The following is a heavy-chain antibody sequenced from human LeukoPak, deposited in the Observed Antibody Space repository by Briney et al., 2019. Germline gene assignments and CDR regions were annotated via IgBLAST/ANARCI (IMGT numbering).Heavy chain of an antibody. J-gene: IGHJ4*02. Sequence: GRSLRLSCTASGFTFGDYAMSWVRQAPGKGLEWVGFIRSKAYGGTTEYAASVKGRFTISRDDSKIIAYLQMNSPKTEDTAVYYWTREGGRAAAGTWEVDYWGQGTLVTVSS. CDR1: GFTFGDYA. CDR3: TREGGRAAAGTWEVDY. V-gene: IGHV3-49*04. CDR2: IRSKAYGGTT. D-gene: IGHD6-13*01.